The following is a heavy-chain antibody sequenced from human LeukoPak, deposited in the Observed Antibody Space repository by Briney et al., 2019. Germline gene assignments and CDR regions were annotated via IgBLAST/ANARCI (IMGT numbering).Heavy chain of an antibody. CDR3: WITFYDFWSGYYTGVIDY. CDR1: GYTFTSYD. CDR2: MNHNSGNT. D-gene: IGHD3-3*01. Sequence: EASVKVSCKASGYTFTSYDINWVRQATGQGLEWMGWMNHNSGNTGYAQKFQGRVTITRNTSISTAYMELSSLRSGDTAVYYCWITFYDFWSGYYTGVIDYWGQGTLVTVSS. J-gene: IGHJ4*02. V-gene: IGHV1-8*03.